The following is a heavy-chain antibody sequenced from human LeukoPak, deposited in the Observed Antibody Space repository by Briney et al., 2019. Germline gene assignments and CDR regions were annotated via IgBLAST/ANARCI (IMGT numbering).Heavy chain of an antibody. J-gene: IGHJ5*02. CDR1: GGSISNYY. Sequence: SETLSLTCTVSGGSISNYYWSWIRQPPGKRLEWIGHIYYRGSTNYNPSLKSRITISVDTSKNQFSLKLTSVTAADTAVYYCARDRYSSGWYRGSDWFDPWGQGTLVTVSS. V-gene: IGHV4-59*01. CDR3: ARDRYSSGWYRGSDWFDP. CDR2: IYYRGST. D-gene: IGHD6-19*01.